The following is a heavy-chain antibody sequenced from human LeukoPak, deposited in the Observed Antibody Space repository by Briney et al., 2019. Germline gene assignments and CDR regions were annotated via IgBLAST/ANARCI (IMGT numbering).Heavy chain of an antibody. CDR2: INPNSGGT. V-gene: IGHV1-2*04. CDR1: GYTFTGYY. Sequence: ASVTVSCKASGYTFTGYYMHWVRQAPGQGLEWMGWINPNSGGTNYAQKFQGWVTMTRDTSISTAYMELSRLRSDDTAVYYCARGYTAVAGTGAIDYWGQGTLVTVSS. J-gene: IGHJ4*02. D-gene: IGHD6-19*01. CDR3: ARGYTAVAGTGAIDY.